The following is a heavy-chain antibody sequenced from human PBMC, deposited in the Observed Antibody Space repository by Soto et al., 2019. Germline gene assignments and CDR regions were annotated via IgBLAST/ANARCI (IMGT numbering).Heavy chain of an antibody. CDR3: ASSWNGDDFDD. D-gene: IGHD1-1*01. CDR1: SGSISSDRW. V-gene: IGHV4-4*02. CDR2: IYRSGDT. J-gene: IGHJ4*02. Sequence: PSETLSLTCAVSSGSISSDRWWSWVRQPPGQGLEWIAEIYRSGDTKYNLSLKTRVTISVDKSKNQFSLRLSSVTAADTAIYYCASSWNGDDFDDWGPGILVTVSS.